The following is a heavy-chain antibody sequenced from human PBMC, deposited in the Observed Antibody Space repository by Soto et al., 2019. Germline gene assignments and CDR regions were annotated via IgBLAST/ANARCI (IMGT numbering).Heavy chain of an antibody. CDR3: AKGAPTGTFFDY. J-gene: IGHJ4*02. D-gene: IGHD3-10*01. CDR2: TRTKTEDEAT. V-gene: IGHV3-15*01. Sequence: EVQLVESGGGLVKLERSLDFSCQASGFTFITAWRAWVRKAQGKGRDWVARTRTKTEDEATDYAAPVKGRFSVSRDDSKNTVHLQMNSLKTEDTAVYYCAKGAPTGTFFDYWGQGILVTVSS. CDR1: GFTFITAW.